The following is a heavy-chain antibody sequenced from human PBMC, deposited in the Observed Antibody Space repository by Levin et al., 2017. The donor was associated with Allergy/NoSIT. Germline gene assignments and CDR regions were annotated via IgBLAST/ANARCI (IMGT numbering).Heavy chain of an antibody. CDR1: GGSVSSGSYY. V-gene: IGHV4-61*01. D-gene: IGHD5-18*01. CDR2: IYYSGST. J-gene: IGHJ4*02. Sequence: SQTLSLTCTVSGGSVSSGSYYWSWIRQPPGKGLEWIGYIYYSGSTNYNPSLKSRVTISVDTSKNQFSLKLSSVTAADTAVYYCASYYSYLYYWGQGTLVTVSS. CDR3: ASYYSYLYY.